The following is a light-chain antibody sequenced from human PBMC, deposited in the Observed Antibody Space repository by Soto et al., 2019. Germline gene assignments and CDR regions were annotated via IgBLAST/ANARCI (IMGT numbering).Light chain of an antibody. Sequence: IQMNHSLSSRSGYVGNRGTITCRASQSISSWLAWYQQKQGKAPKLLIYDASSLESGVPSRFSGSGSGTEFHLTISSLQPDAFATHYRQQYNSYWGTFGQGTKVDI. CDR2: DAS. CDR1: QSISSW. CDR3: QQYNSYWGT. V-gene: IGKV1-5*01. J-gene: IGKJ1*01.